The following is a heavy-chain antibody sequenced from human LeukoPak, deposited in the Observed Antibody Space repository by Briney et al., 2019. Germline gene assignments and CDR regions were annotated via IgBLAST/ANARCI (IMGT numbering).Heavy chain of an antibody. CDR1: GFTFSRYE. J-gene: IGHJ4*02. CDR3: AREIVSAVAGNFDY. CDR2: ISSSGSTR. D-gene: IGHD6-19*01. Sequence: GGSLRLSCAAAGFTFSRYEMNWVRQAPGKGLEWVSYISSSGSTRTYADSVKGRFTISRDNARNSLYLEMNTLRAEDTAVYYCAREIVSAVAGNFDYWGQGTLVTVSS. V-gene: IGHV3-48*03.